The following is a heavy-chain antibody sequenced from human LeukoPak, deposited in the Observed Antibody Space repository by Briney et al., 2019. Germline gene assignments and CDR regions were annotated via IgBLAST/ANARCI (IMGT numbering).Heavy chain of an antibody. CDR1: GFTLSSYG. Sequence: GGSLRLSCAASGFTLSSYGMHWVRQAPGKGLEWVAVISYDGSNKYYADSVKGRLTISRDNSKNTLYLQMNSLRAEDTAVYYCAGQITMIVVAFDYWGQGTLVTVSS. D-gene: IGHD3-22*01. V-gene: IGHV3-30*03. J-gene: IGHJ4*02. CDR2: ISYDGSNK. CDR3: AGQITMIVVAFDY.